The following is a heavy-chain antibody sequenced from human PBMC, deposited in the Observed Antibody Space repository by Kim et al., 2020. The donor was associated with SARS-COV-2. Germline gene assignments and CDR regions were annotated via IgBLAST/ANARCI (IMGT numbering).Heavy chain of an antibody. CDR3: ARYHYYDSSGYSKPTPYYFDY. CDR1: GYTFTSYG. J-gene: IGHJ4*02. D-gene: IGHD3-22*01. V-gene: IGHV1-18*01. Sequence: ASVKVSCKASGYTFTSYGISWVRQAPGQGLEWMGWISAYNGNTNYAQKLQGRVTMTTDTSTSTAYMELRSLRSDDTAVYYCARYHYYDSSGYSKPTPYYFDYWGQGTLVTVSS. CDR2: ISAYNGNT.